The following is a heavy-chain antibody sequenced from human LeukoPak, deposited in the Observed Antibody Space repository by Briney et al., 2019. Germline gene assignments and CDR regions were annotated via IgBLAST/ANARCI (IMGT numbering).Heavy chain of an antibody. J-gene: IGHJ6*02. CDR2: ISCDGRNK. V-gene: IGHV3-30*04. Sequence: GTCLRVSCAASGFTFSNYAIQWVRPGPGEGRERVAVISCDGRNKNYADSVKGRFTLSRDTSKNTLYLQMNSLRAEDTAMYYCARALSSDYYYNTDVWGRGTTVTVSS. CDR3: ARALSSDYYYNTDV. CDR1: GFTFSNYA.